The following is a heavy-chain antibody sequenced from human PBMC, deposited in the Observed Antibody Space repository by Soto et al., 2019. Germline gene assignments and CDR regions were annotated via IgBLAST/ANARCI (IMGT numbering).Heavy chain of an antibody. CDR2: ISGSGGST. J-gene: IGHJ3*02. CDR1: GFTFSSYA. Sequence: PGGSLRLSCAASGFTFSSYAMSWVRQAPGKGLEWVSAISGSGGSTYYADSVKGRFTISRDNSKNTLYLQVNSLRAEDTAVYYCAKVPGGDDAFDIWGQGTMVTVSS. CDR3: AKVPGGDDAFDI. D-gene: IGHD7-27*01. V-gene: IGHV3-23*01.